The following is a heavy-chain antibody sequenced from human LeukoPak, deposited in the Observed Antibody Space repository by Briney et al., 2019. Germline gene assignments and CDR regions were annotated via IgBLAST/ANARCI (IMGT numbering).Heavy chain of an antibody. V-gene: IGHV4-61*02. D-gene: IGHD3-22*01. J-gene: IGHJ6*03. CDR3: ARSGYYLYYYYYMDV. CDR1: GGSISSGSYY. Sequence: SEALSLTCTVSGGSISSGSYYWSWIRQPAGKGLEWIGRIYTSGSTNYNPSLKSRVTMSVDTSKNQFSLKLSSVTAADTAVYYCARSGYYLYYYYYMDVWGKGTTVTVSS. CDR2: IYTSGST.